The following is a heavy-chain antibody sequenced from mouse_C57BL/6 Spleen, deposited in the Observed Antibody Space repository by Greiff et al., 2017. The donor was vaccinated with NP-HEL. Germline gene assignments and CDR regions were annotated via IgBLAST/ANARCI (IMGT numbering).Heavy chain of an antibody. Sequence: EVQLQQSGPELVKPGASVKISCKASGYTFTDYYMNWVKQSHGKSLEWIGDINPNNGGTSYNQKFKGKATLTVDKSPSTAYMELRSLTSEDSAVYYCATLRRYAMDYWGQGTSVTVSS. V-gene: IGHV1-26*01. CDR1: GYTFTDYY. CDR2: INPNNGGT. D-gene: IGHD2-4*01. CDR3: ATLRRYAMDY. J-gene: IGHJ4*01.